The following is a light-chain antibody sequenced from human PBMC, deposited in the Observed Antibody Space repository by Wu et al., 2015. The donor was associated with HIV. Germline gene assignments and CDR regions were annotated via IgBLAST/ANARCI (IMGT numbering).Light chain of an antibody. V-gene: IGKV1-5*03. CDR2: KAS. J-gene: IGKJ4*01. CDR1: QNINFW. CDR3: QXYDTHLLT. Sequence: DIQMTQSPSTLSASVGDRVTITCRASQNINFWLAWYQQKPGKAPKLLIYKASFLESGVPSRFSGRGFGTEFTLTTSSLQPDDFASYYCQXYDTHLLTFGGGTK.